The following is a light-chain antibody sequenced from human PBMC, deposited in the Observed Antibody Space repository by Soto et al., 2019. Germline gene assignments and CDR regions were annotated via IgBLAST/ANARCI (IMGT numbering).Light chain of an antibody. J-gene: IGKJ1*01. Sequence: DFVMTQSPDSLAVSLGDRATINCKSSQSVLYSSNNKNYLAWYQQKPGQPPKLLIYWASARESGVPDRFSGSGSGTDFTLTISSLQAEDVAVYYCHQYYSTPTFGQGTKVEIK. CDR2: WAS. V-gene: IGKV4-1*01. CDR3: HQYYSTPT. CDR1: QSVLYSSNNKNY.